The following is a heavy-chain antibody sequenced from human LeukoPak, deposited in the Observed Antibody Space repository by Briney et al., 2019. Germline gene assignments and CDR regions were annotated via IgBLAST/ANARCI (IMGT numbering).Heavy chain of an antibody. D-gene: IGHD1-26*01. Sequence: SVKVSCKASGGTFSSYAISWVRQAPGQGLEWMGRIIPILGIANYAQKFQGRVTITADKSTSTAHMELSSLRSEDTAVYYCARDRGWWELPQRYFDYWGQGTLVTVSS. J-gene: IGHJ4*02. V-gene: IGHV1-69*04. CDR3: ARDRGWWELPQRYFDY. CDR2: IIPILGIA. CDR1: GGTFSSYA.